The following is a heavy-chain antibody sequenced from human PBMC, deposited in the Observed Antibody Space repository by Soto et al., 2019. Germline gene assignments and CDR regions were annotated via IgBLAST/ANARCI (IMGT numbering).Heavy chain of an antibody. CDR1: GGSISSSSYY. V-gene: IGHV4-39*01. D-gene: IGHD3-9*01. J-gene: IGHJ6*03. Sequence: QLQLQESGPGLVKPSETLSLTCTVSGGSISSSSYYWGWIRQPPGKGLEWIGSIYYSGSTYYNPSLKSRVTISVDTSKNQFSLKLSSVTAADTAVYYCARQGWLNLADWRFYYYYYMDVWGKGTTVTVSS. CDR3: ARQGWLNLADWRFYYYYYMDV. CDR2: IYYSGST.